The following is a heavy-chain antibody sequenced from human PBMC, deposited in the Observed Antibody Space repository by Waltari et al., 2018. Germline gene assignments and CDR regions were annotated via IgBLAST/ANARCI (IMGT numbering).Heavy chain of an antibody. D-gene: IGHD6-19*01. J-gene: IGHJ4*02. CDR2: INPNSGGP. Sequence: QVQLLQSGAEVKEPGASVKVSCKASGYTFSDYYIHWVRQAPGQGLEWMGRINPNSGGPNSAHKFQGRVTLTRDTSISKAYMELSRLASDDPAVYYCARGYGSAWYAVGDCWGQGTLVTVSS. CDR3: ARGYGSAWYAVGDC. V-gene: IGHV1-2*06. CDR1: GYTFSDYY.